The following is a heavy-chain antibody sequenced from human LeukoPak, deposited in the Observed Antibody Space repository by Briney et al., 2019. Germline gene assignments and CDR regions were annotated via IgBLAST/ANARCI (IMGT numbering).Heavy chain of an antibody. CDR1: GYTFTDYY. CDR3: ARALDDWFDP. CDR2: INPKSGGS. J-gene: IGHJ5*02. V-gene: IGHV1-2*02. Sequence: ASVKVSCKTSGYTFTDYYVHRVRQAPGQGLEWMGWINPKSGGSNYAQKFQGRVTMTRDTSISTAYMDLSRLRSDDTAVYYCARALDDWFDPWGQGTLVSVSS.